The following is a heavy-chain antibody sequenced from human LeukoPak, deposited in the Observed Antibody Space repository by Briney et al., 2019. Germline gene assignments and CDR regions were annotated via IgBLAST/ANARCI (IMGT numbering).Heavy chain of an antibody. CDR3: ARDYCTRGGDCYKEDLFDP. V-gene: IGHV1-18*01. CDR1: DYTFGIYG. J-gene: IGHJ5*02. D-gene: IGHD2-21*02. CDR2: ISPYDGDT. Sequence: ASVKVSCKASDYTFGIYGISWVRQAPGQGLEWMAWISPYDGDTNYAQKFEGRVTMTTETSTNTAYMELRSLRSDDTAIYYCARDYCTRGGDCYKEDLFDPWGQGTLVTVSA.